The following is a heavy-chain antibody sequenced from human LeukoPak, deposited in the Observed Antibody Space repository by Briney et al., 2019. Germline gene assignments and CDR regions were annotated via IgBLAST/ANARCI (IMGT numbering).Heavy chain of an antibody. Sequence: SETLSLTCAVYGGSFSGYYWSWIRQPPGKGLEWIGEINHSGSTNYNPSLKSRVTISVDTSKNQFSLKLSSVTAADTAVYYCARSQGYSSGYQYYAFDLWGQGTMVTVSS. CDR2: INHSGST. CDR1: GGSFSGYY. J-gene: IGHJ3*01. D-gene: IGHD3-22*01. CDR3: ARSQGYSSGYQYYAFDL. V-gene: IGHV4-34*01.